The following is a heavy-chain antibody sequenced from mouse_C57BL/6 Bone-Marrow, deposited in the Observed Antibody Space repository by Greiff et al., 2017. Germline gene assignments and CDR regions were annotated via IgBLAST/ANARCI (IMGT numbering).Heavy chain of an antibody. CDR2: IHPNSGST. CDR3: ARFAYPWYFDV. CDR1: GYTFTSYW. J-gene: IGHJ1*03. Sequence: QVQLQRPGAELVKPGASVKLSCKASGYTFTSYWMHWVKQRPGQGLEWIGMIHPNSGSTNYNEKFKSKATLTVDKSSSTAYMQLSSLTSEDSAVYYCARFAYPWYFDVWGTGTTVTVSS. V-gene: IGHV1-64*01.